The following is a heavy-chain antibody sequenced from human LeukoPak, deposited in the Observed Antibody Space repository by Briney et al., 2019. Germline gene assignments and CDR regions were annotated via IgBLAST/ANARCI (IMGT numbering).Heavy chain of an antibody. V-gene: IGHV3-64*01. CDR3: ARGNYYGSGSYLLYGMDV. D-gene: IGHD3-10*01. CDR2: ISSNGAST. CDR1: GFTFSSYA. J-gene: IGHJ6*02. Sequence: GGSLRLSCAASGFTFSSYAMHWVRQAPGKGLEYVSAISSNGASTYYANSVKGRFTISRDNSKNTLYLQMGSLRAEDMAVYYCARGNYYGSGSYLLYGMDVWGQGTTVTVSS.